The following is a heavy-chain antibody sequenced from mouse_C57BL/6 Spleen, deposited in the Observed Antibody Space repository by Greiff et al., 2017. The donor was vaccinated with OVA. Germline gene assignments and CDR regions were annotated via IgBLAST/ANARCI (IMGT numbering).Heavy chain of an antibody. Sequence: QVQLQQSGAELVRPGASVTLSCKASGYTFTDYEMHWVKQTPVHGLEWIGAIDPETGGPAYNQKFKGKAILTADKSSSTAYMELRSLTSEDSAVYYCARSGYGSSYRVFDYWGKGTTLTVSS. CDR3: ARSGYGSSYRVFDY. J-gene: IGHJ2*01. CDR2: IDPETGGP. V-gene: IGHV1-15*01. D-gene: IGHD1-1*01. CDR1: GYTFTDYE.